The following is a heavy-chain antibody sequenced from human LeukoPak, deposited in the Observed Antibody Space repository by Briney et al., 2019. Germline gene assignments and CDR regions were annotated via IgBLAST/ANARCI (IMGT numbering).Heavy chain of an antibody. D-gene: IGHD3-22*01. V-gene: IGHV1-58*01. Sequence: GASVKVSCKASGFTFSNTAVQWVRQARGQRLEWIGWIVVGSGNTNYAQKFQERITITRDTSISTAYMELSRLRSDDTAVYYCARDLSGYYYDSSSYYYWGQGTLVTVSS. CDR3: ARDLSGYYYDSSSYYY. CDR1: GFTFSNTA. CDR2: IVVGSGNT. J-gene: IGHJ4*02.